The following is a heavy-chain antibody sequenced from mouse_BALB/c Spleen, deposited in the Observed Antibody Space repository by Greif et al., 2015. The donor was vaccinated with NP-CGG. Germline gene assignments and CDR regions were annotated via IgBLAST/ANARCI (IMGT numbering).Heavy chain of an antibody. CDR1: GYTFTSYW. V-gene: IGHV1-7*01. CDR3: GCYGSYAMDY. Sequence: VQLQQSGAELAKPGASVKMSCKASGYTFTSYWMHWVKQRPGQGLEWIGYINPSTGYTEYNQKFKDKATLTAGKSSSTAYMQLSSLTSEDSAVYYCGCYGSYAMDYWGQGTSVTVSS. CDR2: INPSTGYT. D-gene: IGHD1-2*01. J-gene: IGHJ4*01.